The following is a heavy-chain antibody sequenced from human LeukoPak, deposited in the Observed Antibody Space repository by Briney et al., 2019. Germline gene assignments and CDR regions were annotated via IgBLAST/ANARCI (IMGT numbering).Heavy chain of an antibody. CDR3: AAGVSGATRDFDY. Sequence: SVKVSCKASGSTFTSSAMQWVRQARGQRLEWIGWIVVGSGNTNYAQKFQERVTITRDMSTSTAYMELSSLRSEDTAVYYCAAGVSGATRDFDYWGQGTLVTVSS. V-gene: IGHV1-58*02. CDR2: IVVGSGNT. CDR1: GSTFTSSA. D-gene: IGHD3-10*01. J-gene: IGHJ4*02.